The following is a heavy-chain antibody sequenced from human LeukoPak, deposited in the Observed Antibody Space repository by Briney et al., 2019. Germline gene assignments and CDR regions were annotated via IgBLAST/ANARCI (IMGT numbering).Heavy chain of an antibody. CDR3: ARLGNFDPLDSYSGYDFGDFDI. J-gene: IGHJ3*02. V-gene: IGHV4-30-4*01. CDR2: IYHSGST. D-gene: IGHD5-12*01. CDR1: GGSISSSDYY. Sequence: PSETLSLTCTVSGGSISSSDYYWSWIRQPPGKGLEWIGYIYHSGSTYYNPSLKTRLTISVDTSKNQFSLKLSSVTAADTAVYYCARLGNFDPLDSYSGYDFGDFDIWGQGTLVTVSS.